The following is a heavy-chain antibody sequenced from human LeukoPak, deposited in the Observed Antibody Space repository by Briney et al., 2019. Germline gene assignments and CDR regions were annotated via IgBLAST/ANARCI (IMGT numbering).Heavy chain of an antibody. Sequence: GGSLRLSCVASGFPFSGYWMDWVRQAPGKGMEWVANINQDGTNQYYAASVRGRFSISRDNAKNSLYLQMNSLRAEDTGVYYCSKSLDYLGQGALVTVSS. CDR2: INQDGTNQ. CDR1: GFPFSGYW. J-gene: IGHJ4*02. V-gene: IGHV3-7*01. CDR3: SKSLDY.